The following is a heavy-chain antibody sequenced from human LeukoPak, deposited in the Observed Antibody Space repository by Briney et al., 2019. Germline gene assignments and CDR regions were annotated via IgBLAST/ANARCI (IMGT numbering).Heavy chain of an antibody. Sequence: PGGSLRLSCAASGVTFDDYGMHWVRQAPGKVLEWVSGISWNSVTIGYADSVKGRFTISRDNAKNSLHLQMNSLRAEDTALYYCAKGFDYDSSGYHDAFDIWGQGTMVTVSS. CDR2: ISWNSVTI. D-gene: IGHD3-22*01. V-gene: IGHV3-9*01. CDR1: GVTFDDYG. CDR3: AKGFDYDSSGYHDAFDI. J-gene: IGHJ3*02.